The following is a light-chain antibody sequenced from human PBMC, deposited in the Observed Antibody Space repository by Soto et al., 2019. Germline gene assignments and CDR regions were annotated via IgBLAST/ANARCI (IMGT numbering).Light chain of an antibody. Sequence: QSPATLSVSPGERATLSCRASQSVGSSLAWYQQTPGQAPRLLIYGASTRATGIPARFSGSGSGTEFTLTISSLQSEDFAVYYCQQYKNWPPITFGQGTRLEIK. V-gene: IGKV3-15*01. CDR3: QQYKNWPPIT. CDR2: GAS. CDR1: QSVGSS. J-gene: IGKJ5*01.